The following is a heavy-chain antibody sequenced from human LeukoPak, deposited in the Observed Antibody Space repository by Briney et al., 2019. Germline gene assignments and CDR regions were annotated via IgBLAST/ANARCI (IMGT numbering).Heavy chain of an antibody. CDR1: GGSISSGSYY. J-gene: IGHJ4*02. Sequence: SQTLSLTCTVSGGSISSGSYYWSWIRQPAGKGLEWIGRIYTSGSTNYNPSLKSRVTISVDTSKNQFSLQLNSVTPEDTAVYYCARGWLQSGFDSWGQGTLVTVSS. D-gene: IGHD5-24*01. CDR3: ARGWLQSGFDS. V-gene: IGHV4-61*02. CDR2: IYTSGST.